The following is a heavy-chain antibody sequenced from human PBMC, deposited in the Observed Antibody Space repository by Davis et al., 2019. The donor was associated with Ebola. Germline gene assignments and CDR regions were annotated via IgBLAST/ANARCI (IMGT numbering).Heavy chain of an antibody. CDR2: ISSSSSTI. CDR3: ARDRPTRSSGWYSDAFDI. V-gene: IGHV3-48*01. CDR1: GFTFSSYE. Sequence: GGSLRLSCAASGFTFSSYEMNWVRQAPGKGLEWVSYISSSSSTIYYADSVKGRFTISRDNAKNSLYLQMNSLRAEDTAVYYCARDRPTRSSGWYSDAFDIWGQGTMVTVSS. J-gene: IGHJ3*02. D-gene: IGHD6-19*01.